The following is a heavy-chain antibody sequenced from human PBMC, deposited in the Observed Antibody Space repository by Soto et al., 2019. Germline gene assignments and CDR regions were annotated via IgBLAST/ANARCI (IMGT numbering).Heavy chain of an antibody. D-gene: IGHD6-13*01. CDR1: GCSISSGGYS. Sequence: SETLSLNCAVSGCSISSGGYSWSWIRQPPGKGLEWIGYIYHSGSTYYNPSLKSRVTISVDRSKNQFSLKLSSVTAADTAVYYCARVGSSWYFDWFDPWGQGTLVTVSS. J-gene: IGHJ5*02. CDR3: ARVGSSWYFDWFDP. CDR2: IYHSGST. V-gene: IGHV4-30-2*01.